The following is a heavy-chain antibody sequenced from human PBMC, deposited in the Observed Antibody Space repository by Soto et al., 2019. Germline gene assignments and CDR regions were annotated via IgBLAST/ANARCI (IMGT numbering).Heavy chain of an antibody. J-gene: IGHJ5*02. CDR3: ARGGWNSVVVPAAPPNWFDP. D-gene: IGHD2-2*01. CDR2: INHSGST. V-gene: IGHV4-61*01. CDR1: GGSVSSGSYY. Sequence: SETLSLTCTVSGGSVSSGSYYWSWIRQPPGKGLEWIGEINHSGSTNYNPSLKSRVTISVDTSKNQFSLKLSSVTAADTAVYYCARGGWNSVVVPAAPPNWFDPWGQGTLVTVSS.